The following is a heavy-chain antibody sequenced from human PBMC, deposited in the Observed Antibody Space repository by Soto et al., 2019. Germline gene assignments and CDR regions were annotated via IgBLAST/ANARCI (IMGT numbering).Heavy chain of an antibody. CDR3: ASLEWESSGYADY. D-gene: IGHD5-12*01. V-gene: IGHV3-7*03. J-gene: IGHJ4*02. CDR2: IKRDGSEK. CDR1: GFTFGSNW. Sequence: PGWSLRLSCAASGFTFGSNWMSWVRQAPGKGLEWVANIKRDGSEKYYVDSVKGRFTISRDNAKNTLYLQMNSLRADDTAVYYCASLEWESSGYADYWGQGTQVTVSS.